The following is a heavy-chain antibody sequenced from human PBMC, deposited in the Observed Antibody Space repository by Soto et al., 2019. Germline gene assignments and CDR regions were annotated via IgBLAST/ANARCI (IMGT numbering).Heavy chain of an antibody. Sequence: ASVKVSCKASGYTFTSYYMHWVRQAPGQGLEWMGIINPSGGSTSYAQKFQGRVTMTRDTSTSTVYMELSSLRSEDTAVYYCARVYPFDRSSWPNYYYGMDVWGQGTTVTVSS. D-gene: IGHD6-13*01. CDR1: GYTFTSYY. CDR3: ARVYPFDRSSWPNYYYGMDV. V-gene: IGHV1-46*01. J-gene: IGHJ6*02. CDR2: INPSGGST.